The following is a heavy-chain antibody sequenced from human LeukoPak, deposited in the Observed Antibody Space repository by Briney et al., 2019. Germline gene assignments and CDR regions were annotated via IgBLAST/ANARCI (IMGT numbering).Heavy chain of an antibody. D-gene: IGHD3-16*01. CDR1: GYTFTSYG. CDR2: ISAYNGNT. V-gene: IGHV1-18*01. CDR3: ARGPYSAYDY. J-gene: IGHJ4*02. Sequence: ASVKVSCKASGYTFTSYGISWVRQAPGQGLEWMGWISAYNGNTNYAQKFQGRVTMTMDTSISTAYMELSRLRSDDTAVYYCARGPYSAYDYWGQGTLVTVSS.